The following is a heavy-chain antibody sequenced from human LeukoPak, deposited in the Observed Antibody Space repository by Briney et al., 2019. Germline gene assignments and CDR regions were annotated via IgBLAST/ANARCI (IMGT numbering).Heavy chain of an antibody. CDR3: ARDIWFGDLPRMVFNY. V-gene: IGHV1-2*02. Sequence: VASVKVSCKASGYTFTGYYMHWVRQAPGQGPEWLGWINPNTGGTNYAQKFQGRVTMTRDTSISTAYMELSRLTSDDTAMYYCARDIWFGDLPRMVFNYWGQGTLVTVSS. D-gene: IGHD3-10*01. J-gene: IGHJ4*02. CDR2: INPNTGGT. CDR1: GYTFTGYY.